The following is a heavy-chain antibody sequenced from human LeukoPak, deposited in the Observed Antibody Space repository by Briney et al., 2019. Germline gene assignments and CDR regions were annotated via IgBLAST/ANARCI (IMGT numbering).Heavy chain of an antibody. Sequence: GRPLRLSCAASGFTFSTYGMHWVRQAPGKGLEWVAFIRYDGSNKYYADSVKGRFTISRDNSKNTLYLQMNSLRAEDTAVYYCAKKVGAPETYYYYYMDVWGKGTTVTVPS. CDR3: AKKVGAPETYYYYYMDV. J-gene: IGHJ6*03. CDR2: IRYDGSNK. CDR1: GFTFSTYG. D-gene: IGHD1-26*01. V-gene: IGHV3-30*02.